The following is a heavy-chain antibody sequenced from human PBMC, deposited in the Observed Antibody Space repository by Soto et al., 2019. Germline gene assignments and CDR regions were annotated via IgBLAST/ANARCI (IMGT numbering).Heavy chain of an antibody. V-gene: IGHV3-21*01. CDR1: GFTFSSYS. CDR3: ARNLYSINYGGDY. D-gene: IGHD4-17*01. J-gene: IGHJ4*02. CDR2: ISSSSSYI. Sequence: PGGSLRLSCAASGFTFSSYSMNWVRQAPGKGLEWVSSISSSSSYIYYADSVKGRFTISRDNAKNSLYLQMNSLRAEDTAVYYCARNLYSINYGGDYWGQGTLVTVS.